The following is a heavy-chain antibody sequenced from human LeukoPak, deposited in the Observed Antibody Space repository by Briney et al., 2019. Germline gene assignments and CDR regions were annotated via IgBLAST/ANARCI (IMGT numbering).Heavy chain of an antibody. CDR3: ASHYSYSSGWYFY. CDR1: GGSFSGYY. Sequence: PSETLSLTCAVYGGSFSGYYWSWIRQPPGKGLEWIGEINHSGSTNYNPSLKSRVTISVDTSKNQFSLKLSSVTAADTAVYYCASHYSYSSGWYFYWGQGTLVTVSS. V-gene: IGHV4-34*01. J-gene: IGHJ4*02. D-gene: IGHD6-19*01. CDR2: INHSGST.